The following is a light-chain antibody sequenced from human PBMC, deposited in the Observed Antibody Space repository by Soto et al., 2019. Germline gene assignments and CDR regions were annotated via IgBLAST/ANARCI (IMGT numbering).Light chain of an antibody. V-gene: IGKV3-20*01. CDR3: QPSGSSPLT. J-gene: IGKJ4*01. Sequence: EIVLTQSPGTLSLSPGERATLSCRASQSVGNNYLVWYQQKPGQAPRFLMYDASTRATGIPDRFSGSGSGTDFPRTISTLEPEDFAVSYCQPSGSSPLTFGGGTKVEIK. CDR2: DAS. CDR1: QSVGNNY.